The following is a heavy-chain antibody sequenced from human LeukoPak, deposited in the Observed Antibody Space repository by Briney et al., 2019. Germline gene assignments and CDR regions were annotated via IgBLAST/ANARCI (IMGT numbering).Heavy chain of an antibody. CDR1: GFTVSSNY. D-gene: IGHD6-19*01. CDR3: ARDRVYSSGLLDWYFDL. V-gene: IGHV3-53*01. J-gene: IGHJ2*01. CDR2: IYSGGST. Sequence: GGSLRLSCAASGFTVSSNYMSWVRQAPGKGLEWVSAIYSGGSTYYADSVKGRFTISRDNSKNTLYLQMNSLRAEDTAVYYCARDRVYSSGLLDWYFDLWGRGTLVTVSS.